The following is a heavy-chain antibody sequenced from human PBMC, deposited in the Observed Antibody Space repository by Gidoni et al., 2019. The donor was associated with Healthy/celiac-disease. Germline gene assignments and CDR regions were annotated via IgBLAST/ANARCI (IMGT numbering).Heavy chain of an antibody. J-gene: IGHJ4*02. D-gene: IGHD3-10*01. V-gene: IGHV2-26*01. CDR3: ARIRRGSFFGSLVRGVTPRIFDY. CDR1: GFSLSNARMD. Sequence: QVTLKESGPVLVKPTETLTLTCTVSGFSLSNARMDVSWIRQPPGKALEGLAHIFSNDEKSYSTSLKSRLTISKDTSKSQVVLTMTNMDPVDTATYYCARIRRGSFFGSLVRGVTPRIFDYWGQGTLVTVSS. CDR2: IFSNDEK.